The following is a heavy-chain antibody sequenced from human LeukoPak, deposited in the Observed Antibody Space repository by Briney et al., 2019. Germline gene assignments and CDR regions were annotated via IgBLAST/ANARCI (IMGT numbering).Heavy chain of an antibody. D-gene: IGHD4-11*01. CDR2: IYHSGST. V-gene: IGHV4-30-2*01. CDR3: ASYYSGYFDY. CDR1: GGSISSGGYS. Sequence: SETLSLTCAVSGGSISSGGYSWSWIRQPPGKGLEWIGYIYHSGSTYYNPSLKSRVTISVDRSKNQFSLKLSSVTAADTAVYYCASYYSGYFDYWGQGTLVTVSS. J-gene: IGHJ4*02.